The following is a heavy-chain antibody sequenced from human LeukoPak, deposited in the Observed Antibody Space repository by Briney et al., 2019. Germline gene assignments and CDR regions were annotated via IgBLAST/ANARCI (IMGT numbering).Heavy chain of an antibody. D-gene: IGHD6-13*01. CDR2: VYYSGST. CDR3: AREEQLVSLIDY. J-gene: IGHJ4*01. V-gene: IGHV4-39*02. CDR1: GGSISSSSYY. Sequence: PSETLSLTCTVSGGSISSSSYYWGWIRQPPGKGLEWIGSVYYSGSTYYNPSLKSRVTISVDTSKNQFSLKLSSVTAADTAVYYAAREEQLVSLIDYWGHGTLVTVSS.